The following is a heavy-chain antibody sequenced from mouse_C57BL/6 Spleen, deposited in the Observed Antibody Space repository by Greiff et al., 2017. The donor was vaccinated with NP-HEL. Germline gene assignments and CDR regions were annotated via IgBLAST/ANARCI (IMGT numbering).Heavy chain of an antibody. J-gene: IGHJ4*01. CDR1: GYTFTSYG. D-gene: IGHD2-1*01. V-gene: IGHV1-81*01. CDR2: IYPRSGNT. CDR3: ARAGMDYGNGNVDY. Sequence: QVQLQQSGAELARPGASVKLSCKASGYTFTSYGISWVKQRTGQGLEWIGEIYPRSGNTYYNEKFKGKATLTADKSSSTAYMELRSLTSEDSAVYFCARAGMDYGNGNVDYWGQGTSVTVSS.